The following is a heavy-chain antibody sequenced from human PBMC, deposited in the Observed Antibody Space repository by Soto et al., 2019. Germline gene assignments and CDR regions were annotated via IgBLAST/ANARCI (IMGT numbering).Heavy chain of an antibody. V-gene: IGHV1-69*04. CDR1: GGTFSSYA. Sequence: SVKVSCKASGGTFSSYAISWVRQAPGQRLEWMGIINPSDGSTKYAQKFQGRVSITRDKSTSTAYMELSSLRSEDTAVYYCASQQYLEYFDYWGQGTLVTVSS. D-gene: IGHD2-2*02. CDR3: ASQQYLEYFDY. CDR2: INPSDGST. J-gene: IGHJ4*02.